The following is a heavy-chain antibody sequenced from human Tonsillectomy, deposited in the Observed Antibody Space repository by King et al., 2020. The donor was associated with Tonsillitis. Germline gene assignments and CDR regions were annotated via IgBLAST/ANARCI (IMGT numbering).Heavy chain of an antibody. V-gene: IGHV3-30*02. J-gene: IGHJ4*02. CDR1: GFTFSSSG. D-gene: IGHD1-26*01. CDR2: THYDGSKS. CDR3: VKDIGTWDLPHWFDY. Sequence: VQLVESGGGVVQPGGSLRLSCVASGFTFSSSGMHWVRQAPGKGLEWVAFTHYDGSKSYYADSVKGRFTISRDNSKNTLYLQMNSLRVEDTAVFYCVKDIGTWDLPHWFDYWGQGTLVTVSS.